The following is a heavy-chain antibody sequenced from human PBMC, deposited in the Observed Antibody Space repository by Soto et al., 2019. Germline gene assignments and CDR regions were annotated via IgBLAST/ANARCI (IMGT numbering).Heavy chain of an antibody. V-gene: IGHV3-23*01. J-gene: IGHJ6*02. CDR2: ISGSGSSV. Sequence: EVQLLESGGGLVRPGGSLRLSCAASGFTFSHYVLSWVRQAPGGGLEWVSSISGSGSSVYLADSVRGRFAMSRDLSTNTVSLQMNSLTVEDTAIYYCAKVRASYLSASYFYYGLEVCGQGTTVTVSS. CDR1: GFTFSHYV. D-gene: IGHD2-21*01. CDR3: AKVRASYLSASYFYYGLEV.